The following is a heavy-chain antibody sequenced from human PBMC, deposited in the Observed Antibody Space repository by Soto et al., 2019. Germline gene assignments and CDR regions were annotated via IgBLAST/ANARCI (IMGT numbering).Heavy chain of an antibody. CDR1: GFTFSNYA. CDR3: ARETERLLGY. D-gene: IGHD3-3*01. Sequence: GGPLRLSCVASGFTFSNYAMHWVRQAPGKGLEWVAVIWYDGSNKYYADSVKGRFTISRDNSKNTLYLQMNSLRAEDTAVYYCARETERLLGYWGQGTLVTVSS. CDR2: IWYDGSNK. J-gene: IGHJ4*02. V-gene: IGHV3-30*04.